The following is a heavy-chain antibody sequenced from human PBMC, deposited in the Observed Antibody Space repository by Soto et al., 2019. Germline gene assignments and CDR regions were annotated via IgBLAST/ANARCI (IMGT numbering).Heavy chain of an antibody. D-gene: IGHD5-12*01. J-gene: IGHJ4*02. Sequence: QITLKESGPMLVKPAQTLTLTCTFSGFSLTTSGVGVGWIRQPPGKALEWLALIYWDGDKRYSPSLKSRLTITKDTSKNQVVLTMTNMDPVDTATYYCAHYSGGYNRGWGQGTLVTVSS. V-gene: IGHV2-5*02. CDR2: IYWDGDK. CDR3: AHYSGGYNRG. CDR1: GFSLTTSGVG.